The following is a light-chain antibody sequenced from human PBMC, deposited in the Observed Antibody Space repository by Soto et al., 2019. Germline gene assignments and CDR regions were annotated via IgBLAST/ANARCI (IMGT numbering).Light chain of an antibody. Sequence: ESPITQCPPTLPESVGDRVTITCRASQSISSWLAWYQQKPGKAPKLLIYDASSLESGVPSRFSGNGSGTEFTLTISSLQPDDFATYYCQQYNSYCWTSGQGAKVDIK. CDR2: DAS. V-gene: IGKV1-5*01. CDR3: QQYNSYCWT. CDR1: QSISSW. J-gene: IGKJ1*01.